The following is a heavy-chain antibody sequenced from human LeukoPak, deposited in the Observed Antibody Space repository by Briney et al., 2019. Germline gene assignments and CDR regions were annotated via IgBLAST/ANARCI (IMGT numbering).Heavy chain of an antibody. CDR1: GGSISSYY. CDR2: IYTSGST. CDR3: ARGVEYCSSTSCYPYFDY. Sequence: SETLSLTCTVSGGSISSYYWSWIRQPAGKGLEWIGRIYTSGSTNYNPSLKSRVTMSVDTSKNQSSLRLSSVTAADTAVYYCARGVEYCSSTSCYPYFDYWGQGTLVTVSS. J-gene: IGHJ4*02. V-gene: IGHV4-4*07. D-gene: IGHD2-2*01.